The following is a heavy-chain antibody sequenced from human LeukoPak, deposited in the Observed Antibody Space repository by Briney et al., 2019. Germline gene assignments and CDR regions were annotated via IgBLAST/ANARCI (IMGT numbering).Heavy chain of an antibody. CDR1: GFTFNNYG. Sequence: PGGSLRLYCAASGFTFNNYGMHWVRQAPGKGLEWVAVIWYDGSNKYYEDSVKGRFTISRDNSKNTLYLQMNSLRAEDTAVYYCAKVSDSSGSDYWGQGTLVTVSS. CDR2: IWYDGSNK. CDR3: AKVSDSSGSDY. J-gene: IGHJ4*02. V-gene: IGHV3-33*06. D-gene: IGHD3-22*01.